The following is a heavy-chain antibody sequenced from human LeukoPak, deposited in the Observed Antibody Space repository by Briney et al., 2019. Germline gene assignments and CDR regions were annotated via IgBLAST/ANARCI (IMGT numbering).Heavy chain of an antibody. D-gene: IGHD3-9*01. Sequence: ASVKVSCKASGYTFTSYGISWVRQAPGQGLEWMGRISAYNGNTNYAQKLQGRVTMTTDTSTSTAYMELRSLRSDDTAVYYCARDLNFGDILTGYSPPLWDYWGQGTLVTVSS. CDR1: GYTFTSYG. V-gene: IGHV1-18*01. CDR2: ISAYNGNT. CDR3: ARDLNFGDILTGYSPPLWDY. J-gene: IGHJ4*02.